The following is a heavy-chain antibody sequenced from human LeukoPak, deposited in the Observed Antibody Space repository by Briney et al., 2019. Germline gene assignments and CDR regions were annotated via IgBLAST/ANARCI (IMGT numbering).Heavy chain of an antibody. V-gene: IGHV1-69*13. Sequence: GASVKVSCKASGYTFTGYYMHWVRQAPGQGLEWMGGIIPIFGTANYAQKFQGRVTITADESTSTAYMELSSLRSEDTAVYYCARDLGSAGKKTNRVYYYDSSGRLWDSFDIWGQGTMVTVSS. D-gene: IGHD3-22*01. CDR3: ARDLGSAGKKTNRVYYYDSSGRLWDSFDI. CDR2: IIPIFGTA. J-gene: IGHJ3*02. CDR1: GYTFTGYY.